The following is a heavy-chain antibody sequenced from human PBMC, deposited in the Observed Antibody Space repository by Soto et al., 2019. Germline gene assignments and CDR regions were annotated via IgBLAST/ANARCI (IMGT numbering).Heavy chain of an antibody. CDR3: ARVSYDSSGYYLGFDY. CDR1: GGSISSYY. Sequence: PSETLSLTCTVSGGSISSYYWSWIRQPPGKGLEWIGYIYYSGSTNYNPSLKSRVTISVDTSKNQFSLKLSSVTAADTAVYYCARVSYDSSGYYLGFDYWGQGTLVTVSS. D-gene: IGHD3-22*01. J-gene: IGHJ4*02. CDR2: IYYSGST. V-gene: IGHV4-59*01.